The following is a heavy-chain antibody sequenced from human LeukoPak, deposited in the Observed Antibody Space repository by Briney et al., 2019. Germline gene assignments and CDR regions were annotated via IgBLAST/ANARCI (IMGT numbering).Heavy chain of an antibody. J-gene: IGHJ3*02. V-gene: IGHV4-39*01. CDR1: GGSISSSSYY. D-gene: IGHD3-10*01. CDR3: ARGDMVRGVIVGFDI. CDR2: IYYSGST. Sequence: PSETLSLTCTVSGGSISSSSYYWGWIRQPPGKGLEWIGSIYYSGSTYYNPSLKSRVTISVDTSKNQFSLKLSSVTAADTAAYYCARGDMVRGVIVGFDIWGQGTMVTVSS.